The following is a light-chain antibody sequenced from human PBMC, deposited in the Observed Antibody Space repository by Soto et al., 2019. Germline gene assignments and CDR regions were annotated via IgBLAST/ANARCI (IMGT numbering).Light chain of an antibody. V-gene: IGKV3-20*01. CDR2: DAS. CDR3: QQFSSYPLT. CDR1: RTVRNNY. Sequence: EIVLTQSPGTLSLSPGERSTRSCRSSRTVRNNYLAWYQQKPGQAPRLLIYDASSRATGIPDRFSGGGSGTDFTLTISRLEPEDFAVYYCQQFSSYPLTFGGGTKVDIK. J-gene: IGKJ4*01.